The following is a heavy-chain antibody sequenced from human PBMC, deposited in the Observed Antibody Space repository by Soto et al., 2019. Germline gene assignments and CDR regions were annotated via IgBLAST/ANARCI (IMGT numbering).Heavy chain of an antibody. CDR1: GFTFSNFG. J-gene: IGHJ4*02. Sequence: QVQLLQSGGGVVQPGGSLRLSCAASGFTFSNFGMNWVRQAPGKGLEWVALIWYDGSQEYYRESVKGRFTISRDNSKSTLYLQMNSLRADDTAVYYCEAANYDSSGFYGDYWGQGTLVTVSS. V-gene: IGHV3-33*03. CDR2: IWYDGSQE. CDR3: EAANYDSSGFYGDY. D-gene: IGHD3-22*01.